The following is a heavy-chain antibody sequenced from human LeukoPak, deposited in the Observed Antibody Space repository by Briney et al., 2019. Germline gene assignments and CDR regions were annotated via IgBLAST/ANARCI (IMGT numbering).Heavy chain of an antibody. CDR2: IYTSGST. D-gene: IGHD2-2*01. CDR1: GGSISSYY. Sequence: NSSETLSLTCTVSGGSISSYYWSWIRQPAGKGLEWIGRIYTSGSTNYNPSLKSRVTMSVDTSKNQFSLKLSSVTAADTAVYYCARDRPEGFCSSTSCYGTYYYYMDVWGKGTTVTVS. CDR3: ARDRPEGFCSSTSCYGTYYYYMDV. V-gene: IGHV4-4*07. J-gene: IGHJ6*03.